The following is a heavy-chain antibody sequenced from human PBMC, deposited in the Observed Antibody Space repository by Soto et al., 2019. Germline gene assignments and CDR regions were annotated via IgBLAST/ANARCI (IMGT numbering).Heavy chain of an antibody. V-gene: IGHV3-74*01. Sequence: GGSLRLSCAASGFTFSNDWMHWVRQAAGKGLVWVSRINGSGSSTNYADSVKGRFTISRDNSKNTLYLQMNSLRAEDTAVYYCAKHSRYSSSWYYFDYWGQGTLVTVSS. CDR2: INGSGSST. J-gene: IGHJ4*02. D-gene: IGHD6-13*01. CDR1: GFTFSNDW. CDR3: AKHSRYSSSWYYFDY.